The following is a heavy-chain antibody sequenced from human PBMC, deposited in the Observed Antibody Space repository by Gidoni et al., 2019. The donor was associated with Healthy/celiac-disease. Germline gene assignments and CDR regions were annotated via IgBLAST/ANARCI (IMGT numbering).Heavy chain of an antibody. V-gene: IGHV3-30*18. Sequence: QVQLVESGGGVVQPGRSLRLSCAASGFTFSSYGMHWVRQAPGKGLEWVAVISYDGSNKYYADSVKGRFTISRDNSKNTLYLQMNSLRAEDTAVYYCAKDRGPEWELHPYFDYWGQGTLVTVSS. D-gene: IGHD1-26*01. J-gene: IGHJ4*02. CDR1: GFTFSSYG. CDR2: ISYDGSNK. CDR3: AKDRGPEWELHPYFDY.